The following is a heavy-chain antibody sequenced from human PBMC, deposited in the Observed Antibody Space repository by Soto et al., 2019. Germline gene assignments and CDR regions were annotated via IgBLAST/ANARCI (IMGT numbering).Heavy chain of an antibody. CDR1: GGSLSSTNYY. Sequence: SETLSLTCTVSGGSLSSTNYYWGWVRQSPGKGLEWIGNIYFTGDTYYKPSLKSRVTISVGTSKNQVSLRLSSVTAADTAVYYCARVQSGFSGSGSFYNGLFDFWGQGALVTVSS. CDR2: IYFTGDT. V-gene: IGHV4-39*01. D-gene: IGHD3-10*01. CDR3: ARVQSGFSGSGSFYNGLFDF. J-gene: IGHJ4*02.